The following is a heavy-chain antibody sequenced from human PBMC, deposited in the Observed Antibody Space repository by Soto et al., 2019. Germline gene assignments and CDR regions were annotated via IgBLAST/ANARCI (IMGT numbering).Heavy chain of an antibody. J-gene: IGHJ5*02. CDR3: ARVPSGVWNWFDP. Sequence: EVQLVESGGGLVQPGGSLRLSCAASGFTFSSYSMNWVRQAPGKGLEWVSYISSSSSTIYYADSVKGRFTISRDNAKNSLYMHMNSLRDEDTAVYYCARVPSGVWNWFDPWGQGTLVTVSS. V-gene: IGHV3-48*02. CDR2: ISSSSSTI. CDR1: GFTFSSYS. D-gene: IGHD2-8*01.